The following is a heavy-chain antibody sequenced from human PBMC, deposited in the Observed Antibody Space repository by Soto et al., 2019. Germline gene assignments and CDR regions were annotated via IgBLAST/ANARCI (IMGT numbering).Heavy chain of an antibody. V-gene: IGHV1-18*01. CDR1: GYTFSSYY. Sequence: QVQLVQSGTEVKKPGASVKVSCKASGYTFSSYYINWVRQAPGQGLEWMGWINVNNGNTNYAQKFEGRVTSTTATSTSTAYMELRSLRSDDTAVYYCARERGPVYIGVVPAAYGFDVWGQGTTVTVSS. D-gene: IGHD2-2*01. J-gene: IGHJ3*01. CDR3: ARERGPVYIGVVPAAYGFDV. CDR2: INVNNGNT.